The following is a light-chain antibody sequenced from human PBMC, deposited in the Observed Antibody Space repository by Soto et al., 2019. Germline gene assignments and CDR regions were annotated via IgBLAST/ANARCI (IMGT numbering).Light chain of an antibody. CDR1: SSDVGGYDF. J-gene: IGLJ2*01. V-gene: IGLV2-23*01. CDR3: CSYAGSSNVV. Sequence: QSALTHPASVSGSPGQSITISCTGTSSDVGGYDFVSWYQQHPAEAPRLMIYEGNKRPSGVSNRFSGSKSGNTASLTISGLQADDEANYYCCSYAGSSNVVFGGGTKLTVL. CDR2: EGN.